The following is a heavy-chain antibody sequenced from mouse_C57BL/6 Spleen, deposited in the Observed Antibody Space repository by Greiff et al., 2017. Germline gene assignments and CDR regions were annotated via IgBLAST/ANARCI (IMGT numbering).Heavy chain of an antibody. V-gene: IGHV1-82*01. CDR3: AREGITTYFDY. Sequence: VKLQESGPELVKPGASVKISCKASGYAFSSSWMNWVKQRPGKGLEWIGRIYPGDGDTNYNGKFKGKATLTADKSSSTAYMQLSSLTSEDSAVYFCAREGITTYFDYWGQGTTLTVSS. D-gene: IGHD1-1*01. CDR1: GYAFSSSW. CDR2: IYPGDGDT. J-gene: IGHJ2*01.